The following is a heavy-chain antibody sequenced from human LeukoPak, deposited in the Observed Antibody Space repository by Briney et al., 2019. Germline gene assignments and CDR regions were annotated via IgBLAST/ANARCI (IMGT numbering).Heavy chain of an antibody. V-gene: IGHV4-34*01. D-gene: IGHD4-11*01. Sequence: SETLSLTCAVYGGSFSGYVWIWIRQPPGKGPEWIGEINRSGTTNSNPSLRSRVTISVDTSKNQFSLKLSSVTAADTAVYYCAREGGVTTAAPHAFDIWGQGTMVTVSS. CDR2: INRSGTT. J-gene: IGHJ3*02. CDR3: AREGGVTTAAPHAFDI. CDR1: GGSFSGYV.